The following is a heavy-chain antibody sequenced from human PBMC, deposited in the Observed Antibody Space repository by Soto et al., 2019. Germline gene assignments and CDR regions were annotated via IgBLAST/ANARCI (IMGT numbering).Heavy chain of an antibody. Sequence: SVKVSCKVSGGTFSSYTITWVRQAPGEGLEWMGRIIPMFDIINYAQKFQGRVTITADKSTNTAYMELTSLKSDDTAVYYCARVEHENYGMTSGAKGPRSPSP. CDR3: ARVEHENYGMTS. CDR1: GGTFSSYT. CDR2: IIPMFDII. V-gene: IGHV1-69*02. J-gene: IGHJ6*02.